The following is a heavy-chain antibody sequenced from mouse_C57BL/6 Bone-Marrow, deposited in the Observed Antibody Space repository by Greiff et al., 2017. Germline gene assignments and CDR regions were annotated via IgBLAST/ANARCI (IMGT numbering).Heavy chain of an antibody. V-gene: IGHV1-15*01. CDR3: TRNSPITTVVIDV. Sequence: VKLQQSGAELVRPGASVTLSCKASGYTFTDYEMHWVKQTPVHGLEWIGAIDPETGGTAYNQKFKGKAILTADKSSSTAYMELRSLTSEDSAVYYCTRNSPITTVVIDVWGTGTTVTVSS. J-gene: IGHJ1*03. CDR1: GYTFTDYE. CDR2: IDPETGGT. D-gene: IGHD1-1*01.